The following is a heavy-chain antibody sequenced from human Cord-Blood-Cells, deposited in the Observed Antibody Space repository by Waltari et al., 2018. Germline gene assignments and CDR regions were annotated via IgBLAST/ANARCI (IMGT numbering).Heavy chain of an antibody. CDR1: GLTFSRCA. Sequence: VEMLESGRGMVEPGVALSHICVGSGLTFSRCARRRIRQARGKVLATVSIISGSGRSTYYADSVKVRFTISRDNSKNTLYLQMNRLIAEDTAVYYCAKGSHYWYFDLWGRGTLVTVSS. CDR2: ISGSGRST. J-gene: IGHJ2*01. D-gene: IGHD2-15*01. V-gene: IGHV3-23*01. CDR3: AKGSHYWYFDL.